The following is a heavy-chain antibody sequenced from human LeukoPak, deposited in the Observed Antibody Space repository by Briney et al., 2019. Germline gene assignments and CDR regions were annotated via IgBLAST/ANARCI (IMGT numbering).Heavy chain of an antibody. CDR1: GGSISSGGYY. Sequence: PSQTLSLTCTVSGGSISSGGYYWSWIRQHPGKGLEWIGYIYYGGSTYYNPSLKSRVTISVDTSKNQFSLKLSSVTAADTAVYYYARAEGYDSTWFDPWGQGTLVTVSS. D-gene: IGHD3-22*01. CDR3: ARAEGYDSTWFDP. V-gene: IGHV4-31*03. J-gene: IGHJ5*02. CDR2: IYYGGST.